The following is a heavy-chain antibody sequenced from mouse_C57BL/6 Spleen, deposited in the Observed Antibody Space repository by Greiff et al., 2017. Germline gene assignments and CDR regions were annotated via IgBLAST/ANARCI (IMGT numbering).Heavy chain of an antibody. CDR3: ARRGITTVVFDY. J-gene: IGHJ2*01. Sequence: QVQLQQPGAELVMPGASVKLSCKASGYTFTSYWMHWVKQRPGQGLEWIVEIDPSDSYTNYNQKFKGKSTLTVDKSSSTAYMQLSSLTSEDSAVYYCARRGITTVVFDYWGQGTTLTVSS. CDR2: IDPSDSYT. CDR1: GYTFTSYW. V-gene: IGHV1-69*01. D-gene: IGHD1-1*01.